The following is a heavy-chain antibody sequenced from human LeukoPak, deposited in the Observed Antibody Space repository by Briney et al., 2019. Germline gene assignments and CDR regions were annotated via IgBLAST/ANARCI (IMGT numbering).Heavy chain of an antibody. CDR1: GFTVSSNF. CDR3: ARDCCNSAWYSD. Sequence: GGSLRLSCAASGFTVSSNFMTWVRQAPGKGLEWVSFIYSDSNTYYADSVKGRFTISRGNSKNTLYLQMNSLRAEDTAVYYCARDCCNSAWYSDWGQGTLVTVSS. D-gene: IGHD2/OR15-2a*01. V-gene: IGHV3-53*01. J-gene: IGHJ4*02. CDR2: IYSDSNT.